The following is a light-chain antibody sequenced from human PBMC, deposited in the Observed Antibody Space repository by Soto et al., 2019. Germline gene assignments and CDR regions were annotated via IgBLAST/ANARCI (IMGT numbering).Light chain of an antibody. J-gene: IGKJ2*01. V-gene: IGKV3-11*01. CDR2: GAS. CDR3: LLYFSPDRYT. CDR1: QSVSSY. Sequence: EIVLTQFPATLSLSPGDGATLSCRASQSVSSYLAWYQQKRGQAPRLLIYGASTRATGIPDRFSGSGSDTDFSLTIRRLDPEDFAMYYCLLYFSPDRYTFGPGTKVQIK.